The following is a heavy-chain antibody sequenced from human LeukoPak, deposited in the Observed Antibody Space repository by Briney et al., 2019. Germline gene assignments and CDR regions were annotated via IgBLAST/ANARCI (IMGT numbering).Heavy chain of an antibody. CDR2: ISGGST. Sequence: GGSLRLSCAASGFTVSSNEMSWVRRAPGKGLEWVSSISGGSTYYADSRKGRFTISRDNAKNSLYLQMNSLRAEDTAVYYCARGSDFWSGYSDYWGQGSPVTVSS. J-gene: IGHJ4*02. CDR3: ARGSDFWSGYSDY. D-gene: IGHD3-3*01. CDR1: GFTVSSNE. V-gene: IGHV3-38-3*01.